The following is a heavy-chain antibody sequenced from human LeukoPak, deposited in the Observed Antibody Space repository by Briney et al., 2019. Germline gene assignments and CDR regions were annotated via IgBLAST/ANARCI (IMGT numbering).Heavy chain of an antibody. Sequence: GGSLRLSCAASGFTFNSYSTNWVRQAPGKGLEWVSYISSSSSTIYYADSVKGRFTISRDNAKNSLYLQMNSLRAEDTAVYYCASSVVTTYYYYYGMDVWGQGTTVTVSS. CDR2: ISSSSSTI. V-gene: IGHV3-48*01. CDR1: GFTFNSYS. D-gene: IGHD4-23*01. J-gene: IGHJ6*02. CDR3: ASSVVTTYYYYYGMDV.